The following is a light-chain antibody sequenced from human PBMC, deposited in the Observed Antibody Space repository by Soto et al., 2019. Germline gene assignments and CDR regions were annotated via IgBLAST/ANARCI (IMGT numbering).Light chain of an antibody. J-gene: IGKJ2*01. CDR1: QSVDSR. CDR3: QQYNNWHT. Sequence: EVVLTQSPATLSVSPGEGATLSCKASQSVDSRLAWYQQKPGQAPRLLIEGASSRGTDIPDRFSGSGSGTEFTLTISSLQSEDFAVYYCQQYNNWHTFGQGTKVDIK. V-gene: IGKV3-15*01. CDR2: GAS.